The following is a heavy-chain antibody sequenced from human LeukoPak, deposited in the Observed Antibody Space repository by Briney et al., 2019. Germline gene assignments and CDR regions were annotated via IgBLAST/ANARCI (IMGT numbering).Heavy chain of an antibody. CDR3: ARGRNTGRQFYFDY. CDR1: GFTFSSSG. J-gene: IGHJ4*02. V-gene: IGHV3-23*01. CDR2: ITGSGGST. D-gene: IGHD5-18*01. Sequence: GGSLRLSCAASGFTFSSSGMGWVRHAAWKRLECVSPITGSGGSTSYTDSVKGRFTISRDNSKNTLYLQMNSLRAEDTAVYYCARGRNTGRQFYFDYWGQGTLVTVAS.